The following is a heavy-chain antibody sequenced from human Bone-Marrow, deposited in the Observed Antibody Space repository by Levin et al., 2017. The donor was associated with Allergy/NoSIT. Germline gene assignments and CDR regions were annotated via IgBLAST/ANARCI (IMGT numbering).Heavy chain of an antibody. CDR2: IRNKTRAETT. Sequence: GGSLRLSCRTSGFIFSDYEMSWFRQAPGRGPEWIGLIRNKTRAETTEYVASVIGRFAISRDDYNSVAYLHMNSLRTEDTAVYYCGSGVVLGYWGQGTQVTVSS. V-gene: IGHV3-49*03. D-gene: IGHD3-10*01. CDR1: GFIFSDYE. CDR3: GSGVVLGY. J-gene: IGHJ4*02.